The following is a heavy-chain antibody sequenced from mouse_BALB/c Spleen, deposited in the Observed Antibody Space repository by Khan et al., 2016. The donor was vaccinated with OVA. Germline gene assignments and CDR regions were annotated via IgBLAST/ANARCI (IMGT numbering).Heavy chain of an antibody. V-gene: IGHV9-3-1*01. CDR2: IYTYTGEP. D-gene: IGHD1-1*01. CDR1: GYTFTNYG. Sequence: QIQLVQSGPELMKPGETVKISCKASGYTFTNYGMHWVQQAPGKGLKWLGWIYTYTGEPSYADHFKGRFAFPLDTSARTAYFQINILKNEDTGIYFGARPHYCSNVMAYWGQGTSVTVSS. CDR3: ARPHYCSNVMAY. J-gene: IGHJ4*01.